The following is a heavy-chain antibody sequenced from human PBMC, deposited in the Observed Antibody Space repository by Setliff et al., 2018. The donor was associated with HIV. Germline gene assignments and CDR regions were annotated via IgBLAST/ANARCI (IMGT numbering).Heavy chain of an antibody. D-gene: IGHD2-15*01. V-gene: IGHV5-51*01. CDR1: GYSFTTYW. J-gene: IGHJ4*02. CDR2: IYPGDSDT. CDR3: ATSPLGYCSGGSCYQYFDY. Sequence: GESLKISCKGSGYSFTTYWIGWVRQMPGKGLEWMGIIYPGDSDTRYSPSFQGQVTISADKSISTAYLQWSSLKASDTAMYYCATSPLGYCSGGSCYQYFDYWGPGTPVTVSS.